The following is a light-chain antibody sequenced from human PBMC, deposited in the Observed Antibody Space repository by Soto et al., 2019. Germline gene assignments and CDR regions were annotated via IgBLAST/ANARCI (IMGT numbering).Light chain of an antibody. CDR2: DVS. V-gene: IGLV2-14*01. CDR3: SSYTSSSTLYV. J-gene: IGLJ1*01. CDR1: SSDVGGYNY. Sequence: QSVLTQPASVSGSPGQSSTISCTGTSSDVGGYNYVSWYQQHPGKAPKLMIYDVSNRPSGVSNRFSGSKSGNTASLTISGLQAEDEAAYYCSSYTSSSTLYVFGTGTKVTVL.